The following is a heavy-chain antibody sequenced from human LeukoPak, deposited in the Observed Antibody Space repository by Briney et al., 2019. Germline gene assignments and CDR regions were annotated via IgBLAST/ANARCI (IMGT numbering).Heavy chain of an antibody. CDR1: GFTVSSDY. Sequence: PGGSLRLSCAASGFTVSSDYMSWVRQAPGKGLEWVSVIYSGGSTYYADSVKGRFTISRDNSKNTLYLQMNSLRAEDTAVYYCARDRPDSSGYYTEVVGAFDIWGQGTMVTVSS. CDR3: ARDRPDSSGYYTEVVGAFDI. D-gene: IGHD3-22*01. CDR2: IYSGGST. V-gene: IGHV3-53*01. J-gene: IGHJ3*02.